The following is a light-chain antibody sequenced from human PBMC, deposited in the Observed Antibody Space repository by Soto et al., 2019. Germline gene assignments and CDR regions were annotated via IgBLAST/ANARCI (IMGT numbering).Light chain of an antibody. CDR3: TSYIPSTTTHWV. CDR1: SSDVGFYNY. Sequence: QSVLTQPASVSGSSGQSITISCTGTSSDVGFYNYVSWYQQHAGKAPKLMIYEVTNRPSGVSNRFSGSKSGNTASLTISGLQAEDEADYYCTSYIPSTTTHWVFGGGTKLTVL. J-gene: IGLJ3*02. CDR2: EVT. V-gene: IGLV2-14*01.